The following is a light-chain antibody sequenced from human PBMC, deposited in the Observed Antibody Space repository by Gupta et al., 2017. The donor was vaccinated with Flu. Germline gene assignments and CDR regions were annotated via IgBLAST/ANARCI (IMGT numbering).Light chain of an antibody. CDR2: DAS. V-gene: IGKV1-33*01. J-gene: IGKJ4*01. CDR1: QDIKNY. Sequence: DIQMTQSPSSLSPSVGDRVTITCQATQDIKNYLNWYQQKPGKAPKRLIYDASNLETGVPSRFSGSGSGTDFTLTISSLQPEDIATYYCQQYDKFPRTFGEGTEVEIK. CDR3: QQYDKFPRT.